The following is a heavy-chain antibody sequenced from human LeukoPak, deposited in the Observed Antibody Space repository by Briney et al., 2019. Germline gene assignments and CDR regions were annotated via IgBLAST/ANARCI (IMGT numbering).Heavy chain of an antibody. CDR1: GFTLSSYA. CDR3: ARASEEDPYYYYYGMDV. CDR2: ISYDGSNK. V-gene: IGHV3-30-3*01. J-gene: IGHJ6*02. Sequence: GGPLRLSCAASGFTLSSYAMHWVRQAPGKGLEWVAVISYDGSNKYYADSVKGRFTISRDNSKNTLYLQMNSLRAEDTAVYYCARASEEDPYYYYYGMDVWGQGTTVTVSS.